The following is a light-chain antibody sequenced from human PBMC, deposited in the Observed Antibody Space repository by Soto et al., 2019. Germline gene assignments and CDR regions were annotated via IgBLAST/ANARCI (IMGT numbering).Light chain of an antibody. Sequence: QSALAQPRSVSGSPGQSVTISCTGTSSDVGAYNYVSWYQQHPGKAPKLMVYHVSKRPSGVPDRFSGSKSGNTASLTISGLQPDDEADYYCCADEGNYRVFGTGTKVTVL. CDR1: SSDVGAYNY. CDR3: CADEGNYRV. J-gene: IGLJ1*01. V-gene: IGLV2-11*01. CDR2: HVS.